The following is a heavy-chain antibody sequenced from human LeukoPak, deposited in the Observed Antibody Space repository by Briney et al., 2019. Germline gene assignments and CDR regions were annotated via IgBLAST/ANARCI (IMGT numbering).Heavy chain of an antibody. CDR3: AKDTLYYYDSAFDY. D-gene: IGHD3-22*01. CDR1: GFTFNSYA. V-gene: IGHV3-30*04. J-gene: IGHJ4*02. CDR2: ISYDGTDK. Sequence: GGSLRLSCAASGFTFNSYAMHWVRQAPGKGLEWVALISYDGTDKYYADSVKGRFTISRDNSKNTLYLQMNSLRAEDTAVYYCAKDTLYYYDSAFDYWGQGTLVTVSS.